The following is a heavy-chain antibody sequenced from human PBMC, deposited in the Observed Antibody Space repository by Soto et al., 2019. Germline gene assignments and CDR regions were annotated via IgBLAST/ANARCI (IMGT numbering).Heavy chain of an antibody. CDR2: ISMTTSYV. D-gene: IGHD2-2*01. V-gene: IGHV3-21*06. CDR1: GFTFSRYG. CDR3: ARDPSEGRVGNWFES. Sequence: EVQLVESGGGLVKPGGSLRLSCAASGFTFSRYGMSWVRQAPGKGLEWVASISMTTSYVYYADSVKGRFSISRDNAKNILYLEMYALRTEDTAVYYCARDPSEGRVGNWFESWGQGTLVTVSS. J-gene: IGHJ5*01.